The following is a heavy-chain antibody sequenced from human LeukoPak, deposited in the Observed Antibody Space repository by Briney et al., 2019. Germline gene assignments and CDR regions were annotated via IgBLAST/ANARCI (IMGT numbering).Heavy chain of an antibody. V-gene: IGHV3-30*18. CDR1: GFTFSSYG. Sequence: GRSLRLSCAASGFTFSSYGMHWVRQAPGKGLEWVAVISYDGSNKYYADSVKGRFTISRDNSKNTLYLQMNSLRAEDTAVYYCAKDTSSGPLYYGMDVWGQGTTVTVPS. CDR3: AKDTSSGPLYYGMDV. CDR2: ISYDGSNK. J-gene: IGHJ6*02. D-gene: IGHD6-19*01.